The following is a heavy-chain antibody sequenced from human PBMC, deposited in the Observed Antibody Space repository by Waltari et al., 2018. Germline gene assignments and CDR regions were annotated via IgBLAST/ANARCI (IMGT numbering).Heavy chain of an antibody. CDR3: AGHNWNDVVFDY. V-gene: IGHV4-38-2*01. J-gene: IGHJ4*02. D-gene: IGHD1-1*01. CDR1: GYSISSGYY. Sequence: QVQLQESGPGLVKPSETLSLTCAVSGYSISSGYYWGWIRQPPGKGLEWIGSICHRGRTYYNPALKRRVTISVDTSKNHFSLKLSSVTAADTAVYYCAGHNWNDVVFDYWGQGTLVTVSS. CDR2: ICHRGRT.